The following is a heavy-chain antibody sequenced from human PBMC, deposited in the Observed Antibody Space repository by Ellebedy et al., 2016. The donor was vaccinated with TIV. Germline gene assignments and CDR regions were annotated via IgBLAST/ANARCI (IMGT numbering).Heavy chain of an antibody. V-gene: IGHV4-39*01. J-gene: IGHJ5*02. CDR3: AREAVAGEWFDP. CDR1: GGSISNSDYY. D-gene: IGHD6-19*01. CDR2: IYYSGSA. Sequence: MPSETLSLTCTVSGGSISNSDYYWNWIRQPPGKGLEWIGSIYYSGSAYYNPSLKSRVTLSADTSKNQFSLNLRTVTAADTAVYYCAREAVAGEWFDPWGQGTLVTVSS.